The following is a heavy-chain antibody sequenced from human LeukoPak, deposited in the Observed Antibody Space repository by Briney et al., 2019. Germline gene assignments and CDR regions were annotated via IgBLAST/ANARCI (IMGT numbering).Heavy chain of an antibody. V-gene: IGHV4-59*01. CDR3: ARTTEGGYTYDYFYYDSMEV. D-gene: IGHD5-18*01. CDR2: IYYSGST. J-gene: IGHJ6*03. CDR1: GGSISSYY. Sequence: PSETLSLTCTVSGGSISSYYWSWIRQPPGKGLEWIGYIYYSGSTNYNPSLKSRVTISVDTSKNQFSLKLSSVTAADTAVYYCARTTEGGYTYDYFYYDSMEVWGKGTPVTISS.